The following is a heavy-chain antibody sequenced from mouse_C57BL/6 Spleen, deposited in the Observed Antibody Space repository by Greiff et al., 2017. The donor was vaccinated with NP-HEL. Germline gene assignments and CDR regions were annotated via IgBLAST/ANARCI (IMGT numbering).Heavy chain of an antibody. V-gene: IGHV5-12*01. CDR2: ISNGGGST. CDR1: GFTFSDYY. Sequence: DVMLVESGGGLVQPGGSLKLSCAASGFTFSDYYMYWVRQTPEKRLEWVAYISNGGGSTYYPDTVKGRFTISRDNAKNTLYLQMSRLKSEDTAMYYCARARMVTTYFDVWGTGTTVTVSS. D-gene: IGHD2-2*01. CDR3: ARARMVTTYFDV. J-gene: IGHJ1*03.